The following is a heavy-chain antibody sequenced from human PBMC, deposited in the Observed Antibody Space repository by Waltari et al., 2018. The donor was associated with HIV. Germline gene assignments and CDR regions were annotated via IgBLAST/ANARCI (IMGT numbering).Heavy chain of an antibody. CDR1: GGSITSGDYY. D-gene: IGHD3-9*01. CDR3: ARGLDILTGHYHWFLDV. V-gene: IGHV4-61*02. J-gene: IGHJ2*01. Sequence: QVQLQESGPGLVKPSQTLSLTCTVSGGSITSGDYYCTWIRQPAGKGLEWIGRVYTSGSANYNPSLRSRVTMSLDTSKNQFSLKLTSVTAADTAVYYCARGLDILTGHYHWFLDVWGRGTLVTVSS. CDR2: VYTSGSA.